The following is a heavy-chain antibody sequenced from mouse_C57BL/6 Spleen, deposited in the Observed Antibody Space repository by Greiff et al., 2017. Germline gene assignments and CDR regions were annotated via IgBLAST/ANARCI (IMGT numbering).Heavy chain of an antibody. V-gene: IGHV1-54*01. CDR3: ARLGGNCGY. CDR1: GYAFTNYL. CDR2: INPGSGGT. D-gene: IGHD2-1*01. J-gene: IGHJ2*01. Sequence: QVQLKESGAELVRPGTSVKVSCKASGYAFTNYLIEWVKQRPGQGLEWIGVINPGSGGTNYNEKFKGKATLTADKSSSTAYMQLSSLTSEDSAVYFCARLGGNCGYWGQGTTLTGAS.